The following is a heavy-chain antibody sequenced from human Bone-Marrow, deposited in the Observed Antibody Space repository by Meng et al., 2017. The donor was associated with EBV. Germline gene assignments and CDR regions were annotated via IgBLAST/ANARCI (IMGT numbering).Heavy chain of an antibody. J-gene: IGHJ5*02. CDR1: GGSFSGYY. CDR3: ARGREPGYDSPTGRWFDP. V-gene: IGHV4-34*01. CDR2: IKHSGST. Sequence: QVQLQQWGAGLLKPSETLSLTCAVYGGSFSGYYWSWIRQPPGKGLEWIGEIKHSGSTNYNPPLKSRVTISVVTSKNQFSLKLNSVTAADTAVYYCARGREPGYDSPTGRWFDPWGQGILVTVS. D-gene: IGHD3-10*01.